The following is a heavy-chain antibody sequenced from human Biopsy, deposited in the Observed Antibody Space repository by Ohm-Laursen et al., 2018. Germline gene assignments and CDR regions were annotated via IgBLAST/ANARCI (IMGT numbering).Heavy chain of an antibody. CDR2: INTYNGNP. D-gene: IGHD5-24*01. V-gene: IGHV1-18*01. CDR3: ARERGGYKRTDY. CDR1: GYTFTSYG. J-gene: IGHJ4*02. Sequence: ASVKVSCKASGYTFTSYGISWVRQAPGQGLEWMGWINTYNGNPNYAQNLQGRVTMTTDTSTSTAYLELRSLRSDDTAVYYCARERGGYKRTDYWGQGTLVTVSS.